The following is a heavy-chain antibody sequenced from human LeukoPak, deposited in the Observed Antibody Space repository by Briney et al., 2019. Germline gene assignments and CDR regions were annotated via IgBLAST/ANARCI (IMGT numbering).Heavy chain of an antibody. CDR2: ISYNGSNK. CDR1: GFTLSSHA. J-gene: IGHJ4*02. D-gene: IGHD6-19*01. Sequence: GKSLRLSCAASGFTLSSHAMHWVRQAPGKGLEWVAAISYNGSNKYYADSVKGRLTISRDNSKTTLYLEMNSLRAEDTAVYYCARESLSSGSFDYWGQGTLVSVSS. V-gene: IGHV3-30-3*01. CDR3: ARESLSSGSFDY.